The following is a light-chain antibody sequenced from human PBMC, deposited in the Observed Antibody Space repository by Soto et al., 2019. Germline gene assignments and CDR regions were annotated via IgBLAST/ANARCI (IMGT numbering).Light chain of an antibody. J-gene: IGKJ4*01. Sequence: EIVLTQSPATLSLSPGERATLSCRASQSVSSYLAWYQQKPGQAPRLLIYDASSRATGIPARFSGSGSGTDFTLTISSLEPEDFAVYYCQQRSNWLNFGGGTKVELK. CDR1: QSVSSY. V-gene: IGKV3-11*01. CDR2: DAS. CDR3: QQRSNWLN.